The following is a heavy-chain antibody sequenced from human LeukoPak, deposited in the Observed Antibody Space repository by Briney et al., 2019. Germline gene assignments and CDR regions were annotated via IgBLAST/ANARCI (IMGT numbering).Heavy chain of an antibody. CDR3: ARAPEYYYPSQDAFDI. CDR1: GGSFSGYF. V-gene: IGHV4-59*01. J-gene: IGHJ3*02. D-gene: IGHD3-10*01. Sequence: SETLSLTCAVYGGSFSGYFWSWIRQPPGKGLEWIGYIYYSGSTNYNPSLKSRVTISVDTSKNQFSLKLSSVAAADTAVYYCARAPEYYYPSQDAFDIWGQGTMVTVSS. CDR2: IYYSGST.